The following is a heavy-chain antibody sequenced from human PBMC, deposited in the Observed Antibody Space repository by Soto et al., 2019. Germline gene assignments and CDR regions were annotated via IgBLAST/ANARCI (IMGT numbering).Heavy chain of an antibody. CDR2: IYWDDDK. Sequence: QITLKESGPTLVKPTQTLTLTCTFSGFSLSTSGVGVGWIRQPPGKALEWLALIYWDDDKRYSPSLKSRLTSTTDTSQNQVALTMTSMDPVDTATYYWAHDHLPHSDSSGYSTRGGFDYWGQGTLVTVSS. D-gene: IGHD3-22*01. J-gene: IGHJ4*02. CDR1: GFSLSTSGVG. V-gene: IGHV2-5*02. CDR3: AHDHLPHSDSSGYSTRGGFDY.